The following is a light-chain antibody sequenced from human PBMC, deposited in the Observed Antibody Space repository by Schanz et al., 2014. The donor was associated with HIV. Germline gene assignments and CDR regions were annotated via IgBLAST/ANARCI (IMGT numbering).Light chain of an antibody. V-gene: IGKV1-5*03. CDR1: QSISEW. CDR3: QQSYSTPCT. Sequence: DIQMTQSPSTLSASVGDRITITCRARQSISEWLAWYQQKPGQAPNLLISEASTLESGVPSRFSGTGSGTDFTLTISSLQPEDFATYYCQQSYSTPCTFGQGTKLEIK. J-gene: IGKJ2*01. CDR2: EAS.